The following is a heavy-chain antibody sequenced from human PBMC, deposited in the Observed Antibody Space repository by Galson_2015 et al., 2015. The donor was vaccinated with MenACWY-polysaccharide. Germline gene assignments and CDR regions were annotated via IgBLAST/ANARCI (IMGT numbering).Heavy chain of an antibody. CDR1: GFTFSSSV. D-gene: IGHD6-13*01. CDR3: AKDALHAAGTANY. V-gene: IGHV3-23*01. Sequence: SLRLSCAASGFTFSSSVMSWVRQAPGKGLEWVAVIDGSGANTYSPDSVKGRFIISRDNSKNTVYLQMNSLRAEDTALYYCAKDALHAAGTANYWGQGTLVTVSS. J-gene: IGHJ4*02. CDR2: IDGSGANT.